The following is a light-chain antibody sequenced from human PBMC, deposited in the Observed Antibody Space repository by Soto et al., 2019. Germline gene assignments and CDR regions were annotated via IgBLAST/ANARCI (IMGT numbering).Light chain of an antibody. V-gene: IGKV3-20*01. J-gene: IGKJ1*01. CDR1: QSVSSNY. CDR2: AAS. Sequence: EIVLTQSPGRLSXXPXXXXXLXXIASQSVSSNYLAWYQQKPGQAPRLLIYAASSRASGFPARFSGSGSGTEFTLTISSLQSEDFAVYYCQQYNDNWPTFGQGTKVDIK. CDR3: QQYNDNWPT.